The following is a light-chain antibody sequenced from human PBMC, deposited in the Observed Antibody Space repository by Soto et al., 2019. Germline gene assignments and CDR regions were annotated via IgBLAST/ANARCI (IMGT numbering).Light chain of an antibody. CDR2: EVS. V-gene: IGLV2-14*01. J-gene: IGLJ1*01. Sequence: QSVLTQPASVSGSPGQSITISCTGTSSDVGGYNYVSWYQQHPGKAPKLMIYEVSNRPSGVSNRFSGSKSGNTASLTISGLQAEDAADYYCSSYTSSTPYVSGTGTKVTVL. CDR3: SSYTSSTPYV. CDR1: SSDVGGYNY.